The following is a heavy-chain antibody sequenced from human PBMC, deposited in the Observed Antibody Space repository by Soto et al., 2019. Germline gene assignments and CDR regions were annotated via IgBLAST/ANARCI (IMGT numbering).Heavy chain of an antibody. CDR1: GYTFTGYY. CDR2: INPNSGGT. J-gene: IGHJ6*03. V-gene: IGHV1-2*04. D-gene: IGHD6-13*01. CDR3: ARGVSRAAGTYYYYYMDV. Sequence: GASVKVSCKASGYTFTGYYMHWVRQAPGQGLEWMGWINPNSGGTNYAQKFQGWVTMTRDTSISTAYMELSRLRSDDTAVYYCARGVSRAAGTYYYYYMDVWGKGTTVTVSS.